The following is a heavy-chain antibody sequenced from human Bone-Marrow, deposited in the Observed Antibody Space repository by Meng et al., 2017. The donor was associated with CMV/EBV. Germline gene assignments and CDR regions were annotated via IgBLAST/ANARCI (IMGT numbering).Heavy chain of an antibody. D-gene: IGHD2-2*02. J-gene: IGHJ6*02. CDR3: ARDPDCSSTNCYTSSYGIDV. CDR2: INPNSGGT. CDR1: GYTFTGYY. V-gene: IGHV1-2*02. Sequence: ASVKVSCKASGYTFTGYYMHWVRQAPGQGLEWMGWINPNSGGTNYAQKFQGRVTMTRDTSISTAYMELSRLRSDDTAVYYCARDPDCSSTNCYTSSYGIDVWGQGTTVTVSS.